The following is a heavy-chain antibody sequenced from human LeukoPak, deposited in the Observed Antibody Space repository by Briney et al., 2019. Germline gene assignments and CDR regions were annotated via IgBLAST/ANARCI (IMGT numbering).Heavy chain of an antibody. J-gene: IGHJ4*02. Sequence: SVKVSCKASGGTFSSYAISWVRQAPGQGLEWMGGIIPIFGTANYAQKFQGRVTITADESTSTAYMELSSLRSEDTAVYYCAGHSSSWYNQWVTFDYWGQGTLVTVSS. CDR1: GGTFSSYA. V-gene: IGHV1-69*13. CDR2: IIPIFGTA. CDR3: AGHSSSWYNQWVTFDY. D-gene: IGHD6-13*01.